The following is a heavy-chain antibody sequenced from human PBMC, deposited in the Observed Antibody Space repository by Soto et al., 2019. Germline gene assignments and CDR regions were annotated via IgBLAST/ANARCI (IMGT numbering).Heavy chain of an antibody. J-gene: IGHJ6*02. Sequence: GGSLKLSCAASGFTFSGYRLHWVRQAPGKGLVWVSRINSDGSSTSYADSVKGRFTISRDHAKNTLYLQMNSLRAEDTVVYYCARVNTAIRPDEHYYYGMDVWGQGT. CDR1: GFTFSGYR. CDR3: ARVNTAIRPDEHYYYGMDV. CDR2: INSDGSST. V-gene: IGHV3-74*01. D-gene: IGHD5-18*01.